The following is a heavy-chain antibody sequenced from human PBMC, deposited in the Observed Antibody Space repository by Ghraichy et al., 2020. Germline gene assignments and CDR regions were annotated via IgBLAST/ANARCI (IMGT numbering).Heavy chain of an antibody. V-gene: IGHV4-4*09. CDR3: ARHRRIAVADPYFDY. J-gene: IGHJ4*02. CDR2: IYTSGST. CDR1: GGSISSYY. Sequence: SETLSLTCTVSGGSISSYYWSWIRQPPGKGLEWIGYIYTSGSTNYNPSLKSRVTISVDTSKNQFSLKLSSVTAADTAVYYCARHRRIAVADPYFDYWGQGTLVTVSS. D-gene: IGHD6-19*01.